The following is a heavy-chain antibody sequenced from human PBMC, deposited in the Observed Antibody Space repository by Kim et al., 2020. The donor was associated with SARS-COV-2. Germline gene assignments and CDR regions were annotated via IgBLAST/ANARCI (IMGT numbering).Heavy chain of an antibody. D-gene: IGHD2-2*01. J-gene: IGHJ3*01. Sequence: SVRGRFTISRDNAKNSLYLQMNSLRADDTALYYCARGFDCSTTSCYAFDLWGQGTMVTVSS. CDR3: ARGFDCSTTSCYAFDL. V-gene: IGHV3-11*04.